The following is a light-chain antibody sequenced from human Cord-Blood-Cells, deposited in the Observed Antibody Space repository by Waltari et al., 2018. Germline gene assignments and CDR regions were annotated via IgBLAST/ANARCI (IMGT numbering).Light chain of an antibody. V-gene: IGLV1-40*01. J-gene: IGLJ1*01. Sequence: QSVLTQPPSVSGAPGQRVTISCTGSSSNIAAGSDVPWYQQLPGTAPKLLIYGKRNRPTGVPARFPGSKSGTSAPLAITGLQAEDEADYYCQSYDSSLSGYVFGTGTKVTVL. CDR3: QSYDSSLSGYV. CDR2: GKR. CDR1: SSNIAAGSD.